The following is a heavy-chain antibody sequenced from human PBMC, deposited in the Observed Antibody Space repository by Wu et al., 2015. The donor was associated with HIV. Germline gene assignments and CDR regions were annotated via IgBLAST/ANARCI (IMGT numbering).Heavy chain of an antibody. CDR3: ARMHGSGTYYSEYFDY. CDR1: GYTFTGYY. CDR2: INPSGGST. D-gene: IGHD3-10*01. J-gene: IGHJ4*02. V-gene: IGHV1-46*01. Sequence: QVQLVQSGAEVKKPGASVKVSCKASGYTFTGYYMQWVRQAPGQGLEWMGMINPSGGSTNYAQKFQGRVTMTRDTSTNIVYMELNSLTSEDMAVYYCARMHGSGTYYSEYFDYWGQGTLVTVSS.